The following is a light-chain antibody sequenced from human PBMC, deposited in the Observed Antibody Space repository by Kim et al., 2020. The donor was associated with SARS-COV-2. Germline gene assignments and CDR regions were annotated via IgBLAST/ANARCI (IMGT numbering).Light chain of an antibody. CDR1: QSFSNSY. CDR2: GVS. CDR3: QQYGSSPRT. V-gene: IGKV3-20*01. Sequence: EIVLTQSPGTLSLSPGERATLSCRASQSFSNSYLAWYQQKPGQTPSLLIYGVSSRATGVPDRFSGSGSETDFTLTISRLEPEDFAVYYCQQYGSSPRTFGQGTKLEI. J-gene: IGKJ1*01.